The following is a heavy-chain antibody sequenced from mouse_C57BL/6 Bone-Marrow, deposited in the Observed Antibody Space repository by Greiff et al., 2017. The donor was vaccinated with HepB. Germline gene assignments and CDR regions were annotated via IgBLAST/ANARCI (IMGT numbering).Heavy chain of an antibody. CDR3: AREGYYGSSYVPFDY. D-gene: IGHD1-1*01. CDR1: GYTFTSYG. CDR2: IYPRSGNT. Sequence: QVTLKVSGAELARPGASVKLSCKASGYTFTSYGISWVKQRTGQGLEWIGEIYPRSGNTYYNEKFKGKATLTADKSSSTAYMELRSLPSEDSAVYFCAREGYYGSSYVPFDYWGQGTTLTVSS. J-gene: IGHJ2*01. V-gene: IGHV1-81*01.